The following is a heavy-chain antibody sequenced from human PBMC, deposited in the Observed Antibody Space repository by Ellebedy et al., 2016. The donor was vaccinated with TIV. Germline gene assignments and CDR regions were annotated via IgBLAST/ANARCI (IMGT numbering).Heavy chain of an antibody. J-gene: IGHJ4*02. CDR1: GGSISSSSYY. Sequence: GSLRLSXTVSGGSISSSSYYWGWIRQPPGKGLEWIGSIYYSGSTYYNPSLKSRVTISVDTSKNQFSLKLSSVTAADTAVYYCARDIGSYYFDYWGQGTLVTVSS. V-gene: IGHV4-39*07. CDR3: ARDIGSYYFDY. CDR2: IYYSGST. D-gene: IGHD1-26*01.